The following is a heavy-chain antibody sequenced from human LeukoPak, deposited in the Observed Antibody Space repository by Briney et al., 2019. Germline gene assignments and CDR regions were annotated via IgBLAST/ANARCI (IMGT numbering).Heavy chain of an antibody. CDR1: GFTFSSYV. Sequence: GRSLRLSCAASGFTFSSYVMHWVRQAPGKGLEWVAFIRYDGSNKYYADSVKGRFTISRDNSKNTLYLQMSSLRAEDTAVYYCAKDFGPYCSGGSCYGGAFDIWGQGTMVTVSS. CDR3: AKDFGPYCSGGSCYGGAFDI. J-gene: IGHJ3*02. CDR2: IRYDGSNK. V-gene: IGHV3-30*02. D-gene: IGHD2-15*01.